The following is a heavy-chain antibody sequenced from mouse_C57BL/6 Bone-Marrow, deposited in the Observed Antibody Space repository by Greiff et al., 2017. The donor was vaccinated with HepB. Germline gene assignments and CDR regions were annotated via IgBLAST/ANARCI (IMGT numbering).Heavy chain of an antibody. V-gene: IGHV5-6*01. D-gene: IGHD1-1*01. CDR3: EFITTVVAKAY. Sequence: EVNLVESGGDLVKPGGSLKLSCAASGFTFSSYGMSWVRQTPDKRLEWVATISSGGSYTYYPDSVKGRFTISRDNAKNTLYLQMSSLKSEDTAMYYCEFITTVVAKAYWGQGTLVTVSA. CDR1: GFTFSSYG. J-gene: IGHJ3*01. CDR2: ISSGGSYT.